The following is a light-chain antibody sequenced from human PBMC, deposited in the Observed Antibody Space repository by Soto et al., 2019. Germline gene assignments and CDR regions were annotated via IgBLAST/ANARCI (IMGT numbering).Light chain of an antibody. J-gene: IGKJ1*01. CDR2: AAS. CDR1: QSISSF. CDR3: QQSFNLPRT. Sequence: DIEMTQSPSSLSASVGETITITCRASQSISSFLNWFQHSPGQPPKLLLFAASNLHAGVPPRFSGSGSGTSFSLAIRSLQPEDFATYYCQQSFNLPRTFGPGTRVEFK. V-gene: IGKV1-39*01.